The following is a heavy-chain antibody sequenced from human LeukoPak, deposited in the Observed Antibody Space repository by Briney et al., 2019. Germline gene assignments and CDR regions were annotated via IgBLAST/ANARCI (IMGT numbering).Heavy chain of an antibody. J-gene: IGHJ4*02. D-gene: IGHD6-19*01. CDR2: ISYDGSNK. CDR1: GLTFSSYG. CDR3: AKDQGLIAVAGKDY. Sequence: GGSLRLSCAASGLTFSSYGMHWVRQAPGKGLEWVAVISYDGSNKYYADSVKGRFTISRDNSKNTLYLQMNSLRAEDTAVYYCAKDQGLIAVAGKDYWGQGTLVTVSS. V-gene: IGHV3-30*18.